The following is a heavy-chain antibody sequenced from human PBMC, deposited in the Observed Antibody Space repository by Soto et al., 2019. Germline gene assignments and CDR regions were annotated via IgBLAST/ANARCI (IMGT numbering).Heavy chain of an antibody. D-gene: IGHD5-12*01. Sequence: SVKVSCKASGGTFSSYAISWVRQAPGQGLEWMGGIIPIFGTANYAQKFQGRVTITADESTSTAYMELSSLRSEDTAVYYCARDRRFAMATINFIDYWGQGTLVTVSS. V-gene: IGHV1-69*13. J-gene: IGHJ4*02. CDR1: GGTFSSYA. CDR3: ARDRRFAMATINFIDY. CDR2: IIPIFGTA.